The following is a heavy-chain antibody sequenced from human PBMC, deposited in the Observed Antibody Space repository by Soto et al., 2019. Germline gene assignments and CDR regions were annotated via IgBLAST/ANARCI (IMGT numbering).Heavy chain of an antibody. J-gene: IGHJ4*02. V-gene: IGHV3-15*01. Sequence: EVQLVESGGGLVKPGGSLRLSCAAFGFTFSNAWMSWVRQAPGGGLEWVGRIKRNRDGGTTDYAAPVKGRFAISRDDSNSILYLEMNSLRSEDTAVYYCTTVDAVVLNWGQGLLVTVSS. CDR1: GFTFSNAW. D-gene: IGHD6-19*01. CDR3: TTVDAVVLN. CDR2: IKRNRDGGTT.